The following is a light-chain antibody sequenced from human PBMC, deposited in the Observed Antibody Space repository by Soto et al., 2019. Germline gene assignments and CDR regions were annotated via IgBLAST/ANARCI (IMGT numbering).Light chain of an antibody. J-gene: IGLJ2*01. V-gene: IGLV2-11*01. CDR1: SNDVGYYNY. CDR3: CSYAGSYTEL. CDR2: DVT. Sequence: QSALTQPRSVSGSPGQSVTISCTGTSNDVGYYNYVSWYRQHPGKAPQLMIYDVTKRPPGVPDRSSGSKSGNTASLTISGLQAEDEADYYCCSYAGSYTELFGGGTQLTVL.